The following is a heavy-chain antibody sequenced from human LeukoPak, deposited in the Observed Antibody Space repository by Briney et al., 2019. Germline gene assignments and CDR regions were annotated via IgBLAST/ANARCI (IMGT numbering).Heavy chain of an antibody. CDR2: IHSTGNT. Sequence: SETLSLTCTVSGGSITDHYWSWIRQPPGKGLELTGHIHSTGNTFYKPSLKSRITISLDTSRNQFSLRLSSVTAADTAVYYCARFSSGCSTASCYLDYWGQATLVTVSS. V-gene: IGHV4-59*11. CDR1: GGSITDHY. CDR3: ARFSSGCSTASCYLDY. D-gene: IGHD2-2*01. J-gene: IGHJ4*02.